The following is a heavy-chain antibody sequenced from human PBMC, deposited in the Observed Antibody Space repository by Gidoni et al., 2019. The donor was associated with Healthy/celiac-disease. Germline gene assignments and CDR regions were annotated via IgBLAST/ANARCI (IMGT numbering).Heavy chain of an antibody. CDR3: ARDYDFWSGSHYYYYYGMDV. J-gene: IGHJ6*02. CDR2: IYPGDSDT. D-gene: IGHD3-3*01. CDR1: GYSFTSYW. V-gene: IGHV5-51*01. Sequence: EVQLVQSGAEVKKPGESLKISCKGSGYSFTSYWIGWVRQMPGKGLEWMGIIYPGDSDTRYSPSFQGQVTISADKSISTAYLQWSSLKASDTAMYYCARDYDFWSGSHYYYYYGMDVWGQGTTVTVSS.